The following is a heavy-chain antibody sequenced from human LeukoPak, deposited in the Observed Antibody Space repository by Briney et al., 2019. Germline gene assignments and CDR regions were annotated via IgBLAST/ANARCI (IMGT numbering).Heavy chain of an antibody. Sequence: PSETLSLTCTVSGGSISSYYWSWLRQPPGKGLEWIGYIYYSGSTNYNPSLKSRVTISVDTSKNQFSLKLSSVTAADTAVYYCARGSSSGYYYVFDYWGQGTLVTVSS. CDR3: ARGSSSGYYYVFDY. J-gene: IGHJ4*02. CDR2: IYYSGST. D-gene: IGHD3-22*01. CDR1: GGSISSYY. V-gene: IGHV4-59*01.